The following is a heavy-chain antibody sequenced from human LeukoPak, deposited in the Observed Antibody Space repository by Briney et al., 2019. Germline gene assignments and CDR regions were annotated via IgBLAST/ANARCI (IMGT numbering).Heavy chain of an antibody. D-gene: IGHD6-19*01. CDR3: AKDLELDTVAGIDY. CDR2: ISKDGSNK. V-gene: IGHV3-30*18. CDR1: AFXFNSYG. Sequence: GGSLRLSCAASAFXFNSYGIHWVRQAPGKGLEWVALISKDGSNKYYADSVRGRFTISRDNSKNTLYLQMNSLRAEDTAVYYCAKDLELDTVAGIDYWGQGTLVTVSS. J-gene: IGHJ4*02.